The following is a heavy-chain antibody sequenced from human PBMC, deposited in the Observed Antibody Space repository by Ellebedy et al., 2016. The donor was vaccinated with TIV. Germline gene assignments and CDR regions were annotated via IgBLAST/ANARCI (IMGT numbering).Heavy chain of an antibody. D-gene: IGHD6-19*01. CDR3: AKGQYSSVTRGYFDY. CDR2: ISGSGGST. J-gene: IGHJ4*02. Sequence: LSLTCAVYGGSFSGYYWSWVRQAPGKGLEWVSAISGSGGSTYYADSVKGRFTISRDNSKNTLYLQMNSLRAEDTAVYYCAKGQYSSVTRGYFDYWGQGTLVTVSS. V-gene: IGHV3-23*01. CDR1: GGSFSGYY.